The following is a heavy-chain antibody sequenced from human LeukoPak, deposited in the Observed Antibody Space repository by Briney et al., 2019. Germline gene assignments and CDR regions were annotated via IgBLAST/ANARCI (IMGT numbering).Heavy chain of an antibody. CDR2: IYTSGRT. CDR1: GGSISSYY. D-gene: IGHD3-16*02. J-gene: IGHJ3*02. CDR3: ARDPAYDYVWGSYRPSDAFDI. V-gene: IGHV4-4*07. Sequence: PSETLSLTCTVSGGSISSYYWSWLRQPAGKGLEWVGRIYTSGRTNYNPSRKSRVTISVDTSKNQFSLKLSSVTAADTAVYYCARDPAYDYVWGSYRPSDAFDIWGQGTMVTVSS.